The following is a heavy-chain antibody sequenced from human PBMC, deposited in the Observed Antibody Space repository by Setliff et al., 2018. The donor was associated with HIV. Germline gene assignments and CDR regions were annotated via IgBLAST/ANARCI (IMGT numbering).Heavy chain of an antibody. Sequence: PGGSLRLSCAASGFTFSSYGMHWVRQPPGKGLEWVSSISDTGDNTYSANSVKGRFTISRDNSKNTLYLQMNSLRAEDTAIYYCAKSQVRYSSGWFFFDYWGQGTLVTVSS. J-gene: IGHJ4*02. D-gene: IGHD6-19*01. CDR3: AKSQVRYSSGWFFFDY. CDR1: GFTFSSYG. V-gene: IGHV3-23*01. CDR2: ISDTGDNT.